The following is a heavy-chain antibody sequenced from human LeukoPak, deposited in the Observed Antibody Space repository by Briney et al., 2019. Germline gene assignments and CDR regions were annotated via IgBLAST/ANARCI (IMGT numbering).Heavy chain of an antibody. CDR3: TRPDYDSSGSTFDY. V-gene: IGHV3-73*01. J-gene: IGHJ4*02. CDR1: GFSFSGSA. Sequence: GGSLRLSCEASGFSFSGSAMHWVRQASGKGLEWVGRVRSKANTYATAYAASVKGRFIISRDDSRNTAYLQMNSLKTEDTAVYYCTRPDYDSSGSTFDYWGQGTLVTVSS. D-gene: IGHD3-22*01. CDR2: VRSKANTYAT.